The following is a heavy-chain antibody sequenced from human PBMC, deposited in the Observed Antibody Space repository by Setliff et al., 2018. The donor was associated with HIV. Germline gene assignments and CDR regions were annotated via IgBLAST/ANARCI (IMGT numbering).Heavy chain of an antibody. CDR2: ISSSGST. CDR1: GGSMTSSNYY. V-gene: IGHV4-39*07. J-gene: IGHJ4*02. CDR3: ARDPHYFDTSGHYSWFYFDY. D-gene: IGHD3-22*01. Sequence: SLTCTVSGGSMTSSNYYWGWIRQSPGRGLEWIGSISSSGSTTYHPSLRSRVTVSAATSKNQFSLKLTSVTAADTAVYFCARDPHYFDTSGHYSWFYFDYWGQGTLVTVSS.